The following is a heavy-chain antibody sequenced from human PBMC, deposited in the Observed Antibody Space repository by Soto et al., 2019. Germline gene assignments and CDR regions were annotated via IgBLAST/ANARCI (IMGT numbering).Heavy chain of an antibody. D-gene: IGHD2-2*01. Sequence: QVQLAQSGGEVKKPGASVKVSCKTSGYRFDKYGLSWVRQAPGQGLEWMGRFNTYNGNTDYPQNFQARVTIAIDTSTSTASMELRSLRSDDTAVYYCASNLPRYCSSTSCPFDFWGQGTLVTVSS. CDR1: GYRFDKYG. CDR3: ASNLPRYCSSTSCPFDF. V-gene: IGHV1-18*01. J-gene: IGHJ4*02. CDR2: FNTYNGNT.